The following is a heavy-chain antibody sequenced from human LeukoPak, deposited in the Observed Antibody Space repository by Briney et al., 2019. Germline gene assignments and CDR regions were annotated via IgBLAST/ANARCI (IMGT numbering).Heavy chain of an antibody. CDR2: IYSGDST. V-gene: IGHV3-53*04. Sequence: TGGSLRLYCAASGFTLSTNYMSWVRQAPGKGLEWVSVIYSGDSTYYADSVKGRFTISRHSSKNTLYLQMNSLRAEDTAVYYCARDLRGGNFDYWGQGTLVTVS. CDR3: ARDLRGGNFDY. CDR1: GFTLSTNY. J-gene: IGHJ4*02. D-gene: IGHD2-15*01.